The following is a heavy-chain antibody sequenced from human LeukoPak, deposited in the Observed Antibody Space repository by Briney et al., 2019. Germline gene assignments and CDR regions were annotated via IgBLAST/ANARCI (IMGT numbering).Heavy chain of an antibody. CDR3: ARVPNHYGDYVYNWFDP. CDR1: GGSISSYY. J-gene: IGHJ5*02. V-gene: IGHV4-59*01. D-gene: IGHD4-17*01. CDR2: IYYSGST. Sequence: SETLSLTCTVSGGSISSYYWSWIRQPPGKGLEWIGYIYYSGSTNYNPSLKSRVTISVDTSKNQFSLQLSSVTAADTAVYYCARVPNHYGDYVYNWFDPWGQGTLVTVSS.